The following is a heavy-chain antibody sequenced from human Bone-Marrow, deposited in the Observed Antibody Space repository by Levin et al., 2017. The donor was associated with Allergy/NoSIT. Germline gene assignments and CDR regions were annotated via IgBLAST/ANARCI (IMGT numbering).Heavy chain of an antibody. J-gene: IGHJ4*02. V-gene: IGHV4-4*07. CDR2: IYHSGST. Sequence: SETLSLTCTVSGGSLRMYYWSWIRQSAEKGLEWIGRIYHSGSTKFNPSLRSRVAMSVDRSRSQFSLRLTSVTAADTALYFCARHSGDYYDSSAYDPTHFDYWGQGTPVIVSS. CDR1: GGSLRMYY. CDR3: ARHSGDYYDSSAYDPTHFDY. D-gene: IGHD3-22*01.